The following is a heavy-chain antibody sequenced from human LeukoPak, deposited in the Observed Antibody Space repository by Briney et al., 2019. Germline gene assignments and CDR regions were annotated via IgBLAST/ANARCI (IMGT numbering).Heavy chain of an antibody. CDR2: INPNSGGT. J-gene: IGHJ4*02. D-gene: IGHD6-19*01. CDR3: ARELRAAVAGIDY. Sequence: ASVKVSSKASGYTFTGYYMHWVRQAPGQGLEWMGWINPNSGGTNYAQKFQGRVTMTRDTSISTAYMELSRLRSDDTAVYYCARELRAAVAGIDYWGQGTLVTVSS. CDR1: GYTFTGYY. V-gene: IGHV1-2*02.